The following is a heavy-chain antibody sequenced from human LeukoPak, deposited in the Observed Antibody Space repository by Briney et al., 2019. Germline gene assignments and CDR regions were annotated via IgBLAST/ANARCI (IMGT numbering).Heavy chain of an antibody. CDR2: IIPIFGTA. D-gene: IGHD3-3*01. J-gene: IGHJ6*02. Sequence: ASVKVSCKASGGTFSSYAISWVQQAPGQGLEWMGGIIPIFGTANYAQKFQGRVTITADESTSTAYMELSSLRSEDTAVYYCARGGYDFVYYYYGMDVWGQGTTVTVSS. CDR1: GGTFSSYA. CDR3: ARGGYDFVYYYYGMDV. V-gene: IGHV1-69*01.